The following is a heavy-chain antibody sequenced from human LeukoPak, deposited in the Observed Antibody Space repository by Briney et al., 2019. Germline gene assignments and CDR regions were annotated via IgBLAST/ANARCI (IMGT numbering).Heavy chain of an antibody. Sequence: PGGSLRLSCAASGFTFSSYNMNWVRQAPGKGLEWFSYISGRGNTIKYADSVKGRFTISRDNGKNSLYLHMSSLRAEDTAVYYCARDPPALEDFDYWGQGTQVTVSS. J-gene: IGHJ4*02. V-gene: IGHV3-48*04. CDR3: ARDPPALEDFDY. CDR2: ISGRGNTI. CDR1: GFTFSSYN.